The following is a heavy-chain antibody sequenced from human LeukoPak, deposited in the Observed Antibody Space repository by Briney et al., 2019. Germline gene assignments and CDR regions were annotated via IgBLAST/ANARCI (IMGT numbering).Heavy chain of an antibody. V-gene: IGHV3-53*01. CDR1: GFIVSSNY. D-gene: IGHD3-22*01. CDR3: GGLKSSGYLIDH. Sequence: PGGSLRLSCAASGFIVSSNYMSWVRQAPGKGLEWVSVIYSGGNTYYADSVKGRFTISRDNSKNTLYLQMDSLRVDDTAVYYCGGLKSSGYLIDHWGQGTLVTVSS. J-gene: IGHJ4*02. CDR2: IYSGGNT.